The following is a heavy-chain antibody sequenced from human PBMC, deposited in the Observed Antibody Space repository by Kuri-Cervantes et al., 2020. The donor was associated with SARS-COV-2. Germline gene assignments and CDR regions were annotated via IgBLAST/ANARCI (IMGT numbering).Heavy chain of an antibody. D-gene: IGHD6-19*01. J-gene: IGHJ5*02. V-gene: IGHV3-21*01. Sequence: GESLKISRAASGFTFSSYSMNWVRQAPGKGLEWVSSLSSNGNYIYYADSVKGRFTISRDNAKNSLYLQMNSLRAEDTAVYYCARESSGWRGDWFDPWGQGTLVTVSS. CDR3: ARESSGWRGDWFDP. CDR1: GFTFSSYS. CDR2: LSSNGNYI.